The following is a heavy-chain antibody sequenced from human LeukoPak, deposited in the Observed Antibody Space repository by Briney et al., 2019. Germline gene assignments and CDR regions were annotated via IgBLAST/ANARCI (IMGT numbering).Heavy chain of an antibody. Sequence: SVKVSCKASGYSFVGYGITWVRQAPGQGLEWMGRFIPILGITNYAQKFQGRVTITADKSTRTAYMELSSLRSEDTAVYYCARYRTLGYFDYWGQGTLVTVSS. V-gene: IGHV1-69*04. CDR1: GYSFVGYG. CDR3: ARYRTLGYFDY. J-gene: IGHJ4*02. D-gene: IGHD1/OR15-1a*01. CDR2: FIPILGIT.